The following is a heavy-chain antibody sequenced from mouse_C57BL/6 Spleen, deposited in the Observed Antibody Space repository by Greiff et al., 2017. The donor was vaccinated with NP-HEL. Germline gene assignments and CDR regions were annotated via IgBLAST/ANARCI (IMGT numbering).Heavy chain of an antibody. CDR3: ARRGYGNHAGFAY. CDR1: GYTFTSYW. D-gene: IGHD2-1*01. V-gene: IGHV1-50*01. CDR2: IYPSDSYT. Sequence: QVQLKQPGAELVKPGASVKLSCKASGYTFTSYWMQWVKQRPGQGLEWIGEIYPSDSYTNYNQKFKGKATLTVDTSSSTAYMQLSSLTSEDSAVYYCARRGYGNHAGFAYWGQGTLVTVSA. J-gene: IGHJ3*01.